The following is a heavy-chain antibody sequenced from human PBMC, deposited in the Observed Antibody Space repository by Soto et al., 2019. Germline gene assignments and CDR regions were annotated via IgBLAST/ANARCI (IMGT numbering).Heavy chain of an antibody. CDR2: IKQDGSEK. Sequence: GGSLRLSCAASGFTFSSYWMSWVRQAPGKGLEWVANIKQDGSEKYYVDSVKGRFTISRDNAKNSLYLQMNSLRAEDTAVYYCAREDGDYQIYYYYYYMDVWGKGTTVTVSS. D-gene: IGHD4-17*01. V-gene: IGHV3-7*01. CDR3: AREDGDYQIYYYYYYMDV. CDR1: GFTFSSYW. J-gene: IGHJ6*03.